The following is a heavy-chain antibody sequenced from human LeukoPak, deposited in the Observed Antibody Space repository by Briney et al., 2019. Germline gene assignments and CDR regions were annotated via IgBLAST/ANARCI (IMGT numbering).Heavy chain of an antibody. J-gene: IGHJ4*02. V-gene: IGHV3-20*04. CDR2: IDLDGSKT. CDR1: GFTFDDYG. Sequence: GGSLRLSCAAYGFTFDDYGMSWVPQGSGQGRKWVSLIDLDGSKTYYADSVKGRFTISRDNAKNTLYLQMNSLRGDDTGVYYCARESRRAHDYWGQGTLVTVSS. CDR3: ARESRRAHDY.